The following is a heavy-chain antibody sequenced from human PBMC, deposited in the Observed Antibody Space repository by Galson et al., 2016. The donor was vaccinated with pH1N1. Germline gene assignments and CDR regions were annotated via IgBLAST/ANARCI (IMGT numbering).Heavy chain of an antibody. V-gene: IGHV1-46*03. Sequence: SVKVSCKASGYTFTRYYMHWVRQAPGQGLEWVGIIYPRDGGAVYAQRLQGRVTLTRDTSTSTVYMGLTSLRPDDTAVYYCAAPRSPRYDFDFWGQGTMVTVSS. CDR2: IYPRDGGA. D-gene: IGHD2-15*01. CDR3: AAPRSPRYDFDF. J-gene: IGHJ3*01. CDR1: GYTFTRYY.